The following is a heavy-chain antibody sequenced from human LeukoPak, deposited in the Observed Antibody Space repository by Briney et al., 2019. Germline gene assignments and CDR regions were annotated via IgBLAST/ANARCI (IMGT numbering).Heavy chain of an antibody. CDR3: ARDRAVPTTYWVREYYFDY. D-gene: IGHD2-2*01. J-gene: IGHJ4*02. Sequence: GGSLRLSCAASGFTFSDFYMSWIRQAPGKGLEWVSYIGGSGRTIYYADSVKGRFTISRDNAKNSLYLQMNSLRAEDTAVYYCARDRAVPTTYWVREYYFDYWGQGTLVTVSS. CDR2: IGGSGRTI. CDR1: GFTFSDFY. V-gene: IGHV3-11*04.